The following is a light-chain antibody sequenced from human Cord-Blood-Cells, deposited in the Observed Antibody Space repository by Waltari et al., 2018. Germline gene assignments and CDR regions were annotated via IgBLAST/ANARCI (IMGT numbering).Light chain of an antibody. CDR1: QDISNY. CDR3: PQYDNLPYT. J-gene: IGKJ2*01. Sequence: DIQMTQSPSSLSAYVGDRVTITCQASQDISNYLNWYQQKPGKAPKLLIYDASTSETGVRSRFSGSGSGTDFPFPVSTLQPEDIATYYCPQYDNLPYTFGQGTKLEIK. V-gene: IGKV1-33*01. CDR2: DAS.